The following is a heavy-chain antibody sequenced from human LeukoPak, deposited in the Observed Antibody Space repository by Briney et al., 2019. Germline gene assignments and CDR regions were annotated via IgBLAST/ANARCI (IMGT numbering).Heavy chain of an antibody. Sequence: SGGSLRLSCAASGFTFSSYWMNWARQAPGKGLEWVSAISGSGGSTYYADSVKGRFTISRDNSKNTLYLQMNSLRAEDTAVYYCAKDIDSSGYYDYWGQGTLVTASS. J-gene: IGHJ4*02. D-gene: IGHD3-22*01. V-gene: IGHV3-23*01. CDR3: AKDIDSSGYYDY. CDR1: GFTFSSYW. CDR2: ISGSGGST.